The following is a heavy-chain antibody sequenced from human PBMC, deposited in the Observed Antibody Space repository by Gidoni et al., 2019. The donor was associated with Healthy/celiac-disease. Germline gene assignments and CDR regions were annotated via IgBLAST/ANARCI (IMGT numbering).Heavy chain of an antibody. CDR3: TSSADGY. CDR1: GFSFSGSA. V-gene: IGHV3-73*01. Sequence: EVQLVESGGGLVQPGGSLTLPCAASGFSFSGSAMHWVRQASGKWMEWVGRSRSKANSYATAYAASVKGRFTISRDDSKNTAYLQMNSLKTEDTAVYYCTSSADGYWGQGTLVTVSS. CDR2: SRSKANSYAT. J-gene: IGHJ4*02.